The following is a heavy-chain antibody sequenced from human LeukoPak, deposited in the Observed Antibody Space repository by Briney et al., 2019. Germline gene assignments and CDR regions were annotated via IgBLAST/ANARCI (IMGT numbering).Heavy chain of an antibody. CDR1: GYTFTSYA. Sequence: GASVKVSCKASGYTFTSYAMHWVRQAPGQRLEWMGWINAGNGNTKYSQKFQGRVTITNDTSTSTAYMELSSLRSEDTAVYYCARVYSAGWFDAWGRGTLVTVSS. D-gene: IGHD6-13*01. CDR2: INAGNGNT. J-gene: IGHJ5*02. V-gene: IGHV1-3*01. CDR3: ARVYSAGWFDA.